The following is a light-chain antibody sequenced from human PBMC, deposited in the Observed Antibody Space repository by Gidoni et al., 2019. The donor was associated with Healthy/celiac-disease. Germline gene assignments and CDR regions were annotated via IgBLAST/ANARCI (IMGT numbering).Light chain of an antibody. CDR2: LGS. J-gene: IGKJ2*04. V-gene: IGKV2-28*01. CDR3: MQARQTLCR. CDR1: QRLLLSNGYNH. Sequence: DIVMSQSPLSLPATPGEPASLSCRSSQRLLLSNGYNHLDWYLQKPGQSPQLLIYLGSTRATGVPDRFSGSGSGTDFTLKISRVEAEDVGVYYCMQARQTLCRFXQXTKLXIK.